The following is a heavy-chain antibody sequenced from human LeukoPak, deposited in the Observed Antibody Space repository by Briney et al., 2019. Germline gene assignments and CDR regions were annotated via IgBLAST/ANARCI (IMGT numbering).Heavy chain of an antibody. Sequence: SQTLSLTCTVSGGSISSGGYYWSWIRQHPGKGLEFIGYIFYSGTTYYNPSLKSRVSISIYTTLNQFSLKVIFLTAADTAVYYCARYGAPFVSWGQGTLVTVSS. V-gene: IGHV4-31*03. CDR3: ARYGAPFVS. D-gene: IGHD4-17*01. CDR2: IFYSGTT. CDR1: GGSISSGGYY. J-gene: IGHJ4*02.